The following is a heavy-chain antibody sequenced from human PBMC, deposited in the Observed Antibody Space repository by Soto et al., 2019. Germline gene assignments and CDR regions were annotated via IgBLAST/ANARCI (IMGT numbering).Heavy chain of an antibody. D-gene: IGHD2-15*01. CDR1: GGSISSYY. CDR3: ASLVVVTPDHYYYYMDV. Sequence: NPSETLSLTCTVSGGSISSYYWSWIRQPPGKGLEWIGYIYYSGSTNYNPSLKSRVTISVDTSKNQFSLKLSSVTAADTAVYYCASLVVVTPDHYYYYMDVWGKGTTVTVSS. CDR2: IYYSGST. J-gene: IGHJ6*03. V-gene: IGHV4-59*01.